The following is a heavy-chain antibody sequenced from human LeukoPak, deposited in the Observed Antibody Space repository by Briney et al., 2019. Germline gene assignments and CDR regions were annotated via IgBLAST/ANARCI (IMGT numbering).Heavy chain of an antibody. CDR1: GFTFSSYA. CDR3: AKGLYSNYLFD. D-gene: IGHD4-11*01. J-gene: IGHJ4*02. V-gene: IGHV3-30-3*01. Sequence: PGRSLRLSCAASGFTFSSYAMHWVRQAPGKGLEWVAVISYDGSNKYYADSVKGRFTISRDNSKNTLYLQMNSLRAEDTAVYYCAKGLYSNYLFDWGQGTLVTVSS. CDR2: ISYDGSNK.